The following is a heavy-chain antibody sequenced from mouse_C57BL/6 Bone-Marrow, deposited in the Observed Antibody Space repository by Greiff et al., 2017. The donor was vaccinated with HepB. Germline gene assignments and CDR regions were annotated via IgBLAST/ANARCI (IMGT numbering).Heavy chain of an antibody. D-gene: IGHD1-1*01. CDR1: GYAFTNYL. J-gene: IGHJ4*01. CDR2: INPGSGGT. Sequence: VQLQQSGAELVMPGTSVKVSCKASGYAFTNYLMEWVKQRPGQGLEWIGVINPGSGGTNYNEKFKGKATLTADKSSSTAYMQLSSLTSEDSAVYFCARSGYYGSSLYYAMDYWGQGTSVTVSS. CDR3: ARSGYYGSSLYYAMDY. V-gene: IGHV1-54*01.